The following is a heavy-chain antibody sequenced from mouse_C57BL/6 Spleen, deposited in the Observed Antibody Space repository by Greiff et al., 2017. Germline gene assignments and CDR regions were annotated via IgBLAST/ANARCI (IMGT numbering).Heavy chain of an antibody. CDR2: IDPSDSYT. Sequence: QVQLQQPGAELVMPGASVKLSCKASGYTFTSYWMHWVKQRPGQGLEWIGEIDPSDSYTNYNQKFKGKSTLTVDKSSSTAYMQLSSLTSEDSAVYYCARRDYYGNQAWFAYWGQGTLVTVSA. D-gene: IGHD2-1*01. CDR3: ARRDYYGNQAWFAY. CDR1: GYTFTSYW. J-gene: IGHJ3*01. V-gene: IGHV1-69*01.